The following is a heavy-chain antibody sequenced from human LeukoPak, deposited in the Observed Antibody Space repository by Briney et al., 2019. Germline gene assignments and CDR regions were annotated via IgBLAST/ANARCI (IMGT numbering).Heavy chain of an antibody. D-gene: IGHD3-9*01. CDR2: ISGSGVGT. J-gene: IGHJ4*02. Sequence: GGSLRLSCAGSGFIFRNYAMSWVRQAPGMGLEWVSAISGSGVGTNYADSVKGRFTISGDNSKNTLYLRMNSLRAEDTAVYYCAKNGRDDHDKYFFDFWGQGTQVTVSS. CDR1: GFIFRNYA. V-gene: IGHV3-23*01. CDR3: AKNGRDDHDKYFFDF.